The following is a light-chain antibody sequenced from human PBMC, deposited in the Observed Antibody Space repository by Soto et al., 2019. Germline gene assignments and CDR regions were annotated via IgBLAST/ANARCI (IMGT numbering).Light chain of an antibody. V-gene: IGLV1-40*01. J-gene: IGLJ1*01. Sequence: QSVLTQPPSVSGAPGQRVTISCTGSSSNIGAGYDVHWYQQLPGTAPKLLIYGNSNRPSGVPDRFSGSKSGTSASLAITGLQAEDEADYYCCSYAGSYILYVFGTGTKLTVL. CDR3: CSYAGSYILYV. CDR1: SSNIGAGYD. CDR2: GNS.